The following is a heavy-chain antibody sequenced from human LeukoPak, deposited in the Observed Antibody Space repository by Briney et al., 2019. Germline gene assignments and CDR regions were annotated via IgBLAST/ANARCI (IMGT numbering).Heavy chain of an antibody. CDR3: AKQQGALIERWYFDY. J-gene: IGHJ4*02. Sequence: RSGGSLRLSCVASGFTFSDYAMSWVRQAPGKGLEWVSSIEKDASGAYYAESSKGRFTVSRDNSKHTPFLHMNSLRVEDTALYYCAKQQGALIERWYFDYWGQGTLVTVSS. V-gene: IGHV3-23*03. CDR2: IEKDASGA. D-gene: IGHD1-26*01. CDR1: GFTFSDYA.